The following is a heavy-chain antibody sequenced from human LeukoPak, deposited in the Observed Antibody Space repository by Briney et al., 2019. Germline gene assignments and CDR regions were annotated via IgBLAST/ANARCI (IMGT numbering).Heavy chain of an antibody. V-gene: IGHV3-11*04. CDR1: GFTFSDYY. D-gene: IGHD6-13*01. J-gene: IGHJ4*02. Sequence: GGSLRPSCAVSGFTFSDYYMSWVRQAPGKGLEWVSYISSSGSMLHYADSVEGRFTISRDNAKHSLYLQMSSLRVEDTAVYYCTRRPYSSSWYYFDYWGQGTLVTVSS. CDR3: TRRPYSSSWYYFDY. CDR2: ISSSGSML.